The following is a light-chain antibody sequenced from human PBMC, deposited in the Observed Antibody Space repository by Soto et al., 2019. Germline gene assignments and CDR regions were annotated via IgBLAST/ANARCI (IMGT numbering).Light chain of an antibody. CDR2: GAS. Sequence: EIVMTQSPATLSVSPGERATLSCRASQSVSSNLAWYLQQPGQAPRLLIYGASTRATGVPARFSGSGSGTEFTLTISSLQSEDFAVFYCQQYNDWPLYTFGQGTKLEIK. CDR3: QQYNDWPLYT. CDR1: QSVSSN. J-gene: IGKJ2*01. V-gene: IGKV3-15*01.